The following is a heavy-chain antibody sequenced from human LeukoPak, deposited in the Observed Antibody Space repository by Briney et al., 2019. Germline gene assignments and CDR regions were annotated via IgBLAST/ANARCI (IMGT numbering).Heavy chain of an antibody. CDR1: EFTFRTYW. Sequence: GGSLRLSCVDSEFTFRTYWMHWVRQAPGQGLVWVSRINTDGTTTNYADSVKGRFTISRDNAKNSLYLQMNSLRAEDTAVYYCARRLRRNYFDYWGQGTLVTVSS. J-gene: IGHJ4*02. CDR3: ARRLRRNYFDY. CDR2: INTDGTTT. D-gene: IGHD4-17*01. V-gene: IGHV3-74*01.